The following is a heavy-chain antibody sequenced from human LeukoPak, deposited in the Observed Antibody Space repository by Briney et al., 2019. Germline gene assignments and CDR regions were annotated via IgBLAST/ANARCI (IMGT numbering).Heavy chain of an antibody. CDR1: GGSISSGGYY. V-gene: IGHV4-31*03. J-gene: IGHJ4*02. D-gene: IGHD2-2*01. Sequence: PSETLSLTCTVSGGSISSGGYYWSWLRPHPGKGLEWLGYTYYSGSTYYNPSLKSRVTISVDTSKNQFSLKLSSVTAADTAVYYCARVPTIYCSSTSCYCYWGQGTLVTVSS. CDR3: ARVPTIYCSSTSCYCY. CDR2: TYYSGST.